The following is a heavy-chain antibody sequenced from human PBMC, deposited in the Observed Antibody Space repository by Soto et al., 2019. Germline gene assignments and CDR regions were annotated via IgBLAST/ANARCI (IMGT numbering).Heavy chain of an antibody. CDR2: INPVFRLP. J-gene: IGHJ3*01. CDR3: ARSVREDAFDL. V-gene: IGHV1-69*01. D-gene: IGHD1-26*01. CDR1: GGTFSTFA. Sequence: QVQLLQSGAEMKKPGSSLKVSCKPSGGTFSTFAISWMRQAPGEGLEWMGGINPVFRLPNTAQKFQGRFTFTANESTSTVYMDLRGLTSGDTAVYYCARSVREDAFDLWGQGTMVTVSS.